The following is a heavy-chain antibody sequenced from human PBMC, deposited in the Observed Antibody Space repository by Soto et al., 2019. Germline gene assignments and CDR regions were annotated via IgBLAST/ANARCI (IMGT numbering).Heavy chain of an antibody. V-gene: IGHV4-39*01. J-gene: IGHJ6*02. CDR2: IYYSGST. D-gene: IGHD5-18*01. CDR3: ARMVGYSYGPYYYYYGMDV. CDR1: GGSISSSSYY. Sequence: SETLSLTCTVSGGSISSSSYYWGWIRQPPGKGLEWIGSIYYSGSTYYNPSLKSRVTISVDTSKNQFSLKLSSVTAADTAVYYCARMVGYSYGPYYYYYGMDVWRQGTTVTVSS.